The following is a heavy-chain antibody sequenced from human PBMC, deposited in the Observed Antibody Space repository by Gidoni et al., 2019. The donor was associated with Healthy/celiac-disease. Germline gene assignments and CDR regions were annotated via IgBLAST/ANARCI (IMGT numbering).Heavy chain of an antibody. CDR3: ARLAKDSRPLWVQH. Sequence: QLQLQESGPGLVKPSETLSLTCTVCGGSISSSSYYWGWIRQPPGKGLEWIGSIYYSGSTYYNPSLKSRVTISVDTSKNQFSLKLSSVTAADTAVYYCARLAKDSRPLWVQHWGQGTLVTVSS. CDR2: IYYSGST. CDR1: GGSISSSSYY. D-gene: IGHD2-15*01. J-gene: IGHJ1*01. V-gene: IGHV4-39*07.